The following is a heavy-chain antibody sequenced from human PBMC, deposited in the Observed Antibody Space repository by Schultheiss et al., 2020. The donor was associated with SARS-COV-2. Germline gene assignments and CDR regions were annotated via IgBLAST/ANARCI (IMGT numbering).Heavy chain of an antibody. CDR3: ASLAGEQWLDHGG. Sequence: ASVKVSCKASGYTFTGYYMHWVRQAPGQGLEWMGWISAYNGNTNYAQKLQGRVTMTTDTSTSTAYMELRSLRSEDTAVYYCASLAGEQWLDHGGWGQGTLVTVSS. J-gene: IGHJ4*02. CDR2: ISAYNGNT. CDR1: GYTFTGYY. D-gene: IGHD6-19*01. V-gene: IGHV1-18*04.